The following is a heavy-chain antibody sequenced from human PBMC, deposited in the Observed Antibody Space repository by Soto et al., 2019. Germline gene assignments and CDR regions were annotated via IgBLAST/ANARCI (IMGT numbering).Heavy chain of an antibody. J-gene: IGHJ3*02. D-gene: IGHD3-22*01. CDR3: ANPNYYDSSGQGAFDI. V-gene: IGHV3-30*18. CDR1: GFTFSSYG. Sequence: PGGSLRLSCAASGFTFSSYGMHWVRQAPGKGLEWVAVISYDGSNKYYADSVKGRFTISRDNSKNTLYLQMNSLRAEDTAVYYCANPNYYDSSGQGAFDIWGQGTMVTVSS. CDR2: ISYDGSNK.